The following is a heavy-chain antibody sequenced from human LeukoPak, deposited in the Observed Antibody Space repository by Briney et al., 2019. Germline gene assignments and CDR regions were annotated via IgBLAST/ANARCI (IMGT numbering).Heavy chain of an antibody. CDR1: GFTFDDYG. CDR2: INWNGGST. V-gene: IGHV3-20*04. Sequence: GGSLRLSCAASGFTFDDYGMSWVRQAPGKGLEWVSGINWNGGSTGYADSVKGRFTISRDNAKNSLYLQMNSLRAEDTAVYYCAKDEPSRSDFDYWGQGTLVTVSS. CDR3: AKDEPSRSDFDY. J-gene: IGHJ4*02. D-gene: IGHD5-24*01.